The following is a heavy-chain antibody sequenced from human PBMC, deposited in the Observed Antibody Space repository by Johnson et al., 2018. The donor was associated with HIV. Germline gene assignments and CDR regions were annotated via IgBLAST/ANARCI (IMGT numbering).Heavy chain of an antibody. D-gene: IGHD5-12*01. J-gene: IGHJ3*02. Sequence: VQLLESGGGLIQPGGSLRLSCAASGFTVSSNYMSWVRQAPGKGLEWVSVIYSGGSTYYADSVKGRFTISRDDSKNTLYRQMNSLKTEDTAVYYCTTHSGYESDAFDIWGQGTMVTVSS. CDR3: TTHSGYESDAFDI. V-gene: IGHV3-53*01. CDR2: IYSGGST. CDR1: GFTVSSNY.